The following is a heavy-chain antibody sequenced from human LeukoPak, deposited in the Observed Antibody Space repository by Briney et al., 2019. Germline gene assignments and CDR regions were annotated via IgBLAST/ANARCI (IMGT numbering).Heavy chain of an antibody. CDR1: GYTFTSYG. CDR3: ARGYCSSTSCYRGYDP. V-gene: IGHV1-2*02. D-gene: IGHD2-2*02. Sequence: ASVKVSCKASGYTFTSYGISWVRQAPGQGLEWMGWINPNSGGTNYAQKFQGRVTMTRDTSISTAYMELSRLRSDDTAVYYCARGYCSSTSCYRGYDPWGQGTLVTVSS. CDR2: INPNSGGT. J-gene: IGHJ5*02.